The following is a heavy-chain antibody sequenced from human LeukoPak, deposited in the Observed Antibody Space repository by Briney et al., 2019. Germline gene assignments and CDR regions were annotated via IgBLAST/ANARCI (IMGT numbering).Heavy chain of an antibody. J-gene: IGHJ4*02. Sequence: GGSLRLSCAASGFTFSSYWMHWVRQAPGKGLVWVSRISSDGSRTTYADSVKGRFTISRDNAKNTLYLQMNSLRAEDTALYYCAKFGSGTQGGYYFDYWGQGTLVTVSS. CDR2: ISSDGSRT. CDR3: AKFGSGTQGGYYFDY. D-gene: IGHD1-7*01. CDR1: GFTFSSYW. V-gene: IGHV3-74*01.